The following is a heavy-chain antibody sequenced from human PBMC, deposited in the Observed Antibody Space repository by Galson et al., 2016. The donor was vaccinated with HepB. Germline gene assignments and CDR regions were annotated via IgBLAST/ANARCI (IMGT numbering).Heavy chain of an antibody. CDR2: ISGSGGST. CDR3: AKPGAVTYDFDY. Sequence: SLRLSCAASGFTLRSYAMSWVRQAPGKGLEWVSAISGSGGSTYYADSVKGRFTISRDNSKNPLYLQRNSLRAEDTAVYYCAKPGAVTYDFDYWGQGTLVTVSA. CDR1: GFTLRSYA. V-gene: IGHV3-23*01. D-gene: IGHD4-17*01. J-gene: IGHJ4*02.